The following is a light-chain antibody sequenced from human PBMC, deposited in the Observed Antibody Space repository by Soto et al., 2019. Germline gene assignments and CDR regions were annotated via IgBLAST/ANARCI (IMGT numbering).Light chain of an antibody. J-gene: IGKJ1*01. CDR2: GAS. CDR3: QQYGSSGRT. V-gene: IGKV3-20*01. Sequence: EIVWTQSPGTLSLSPGERATLSCRTSQSVSSNYLAWYQQKPGQAPRLLIYGASSRATGIPDRFSVSGSGTDFTLTISRLEPEDFAVYYCQQYGSSGRTFGQGTKVDIK. CDR1: QSVSSNY.